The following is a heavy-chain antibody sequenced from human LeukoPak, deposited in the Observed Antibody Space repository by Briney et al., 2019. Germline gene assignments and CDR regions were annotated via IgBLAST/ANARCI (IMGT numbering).Heavy chain of an antibody. CDR2: IIPIFHTR. Sequence: GASVKVSCKASGGTFSSNAISWVRQAPGQGLEWMGGIIPIFHTRNYAQKFQGRVTITADESTSTAFMEVSSLRSEDTAVYYCARGGNPCWGSEGFDYWGQGTLVTVSS. J-gene: IGHJ4*02. V-gene: IGHV1-69*13. CDR3: ARGGNPCWGSEGFDY. CDR1: GGTFSSNA. D-gene: IGHD7-27*01.